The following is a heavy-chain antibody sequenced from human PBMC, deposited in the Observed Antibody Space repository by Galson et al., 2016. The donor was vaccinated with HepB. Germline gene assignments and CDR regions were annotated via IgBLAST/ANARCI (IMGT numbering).Heavy chain of an antibody. CDR3: ATSVVGPYTRMFDY. CDR2: INQHGGEK. Sequence: SLRLSCAASGFTFSSSWMNWLRQAPGKGLEWVANINQHGGEKYYVDSVKGRFTISRDNTDNLMYLQMNSLRADDTAVYYCATSVVGPYTRMFDYWGQGTLVTVSS. D-gene: IGHD2-15*01. J-gene: IGHJ4*02. CDR1: GFTFSSSW. V-gene: IGHV3-7*03.